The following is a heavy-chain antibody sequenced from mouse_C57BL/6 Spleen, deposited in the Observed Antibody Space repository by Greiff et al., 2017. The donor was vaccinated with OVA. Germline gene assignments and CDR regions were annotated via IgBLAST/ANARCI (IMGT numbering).Heavy chain of an antibody. CDR2: INPNNGGT. D-gene: IGHD2-2*01. CDR1: GYTFTDYN. CDR3: ARDYGYDGGYFDY. J-gene: IGHJ2*01. Sequence: EVKLMESGPELVKPGASVKIPCKASGYTFTDYNMDWVKQSHGKSLEWIGDINPNNGGTIYNQKFKGKATLTVDKSSSTAYMELHSLTSEDTAVYYCARDYGYDGGYFDYWGQGTTLTVSS. V-gene: IGHV1-18*01.